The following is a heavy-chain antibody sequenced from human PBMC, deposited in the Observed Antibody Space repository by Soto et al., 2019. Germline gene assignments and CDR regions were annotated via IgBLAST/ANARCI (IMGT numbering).Heavy chain of an antibody. CDR2: ISKDGSVK. CDR1: GFTFSSYG. J-gene: IGHJ4*02. V-gene: IGHV3-30*03. D-gene: IGHD2-8*02. Sequence: QVQRVDSGGGVVQPGRSLRLSCAASGFTFSSYGMHWVRQAPGKGLEWVAVISKDGSVKYYAESVKGRFTISRDNSKNTLYLQMNSLGAEDTAAYYCTGEVASGYWGQGTLVTVSS. CDR3: TGEVASGY.